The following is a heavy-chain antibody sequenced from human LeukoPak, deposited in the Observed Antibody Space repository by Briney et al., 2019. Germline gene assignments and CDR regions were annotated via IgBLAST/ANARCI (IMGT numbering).Heavy chain of an antibody. Sequence: SETLSLTCNVSGDSIRTSIYYWAWIRQPPGKGLEWLGAIYYTGFTYDNPSLKSRVTVSIDTSKNQFSLKLTSVTAADTAVYYCARSSYYGSETYTGRYFDYWGQGTLVTVSS. J-gene: IGHJ4*02. CDR3: ARSSYYGSETYTGRYFDY. CDR1: GDSIRTSIYY. CDR2: IYYTGFT. V-gene: IGHV4-39*07. D-gene: IGHD3-10*01.